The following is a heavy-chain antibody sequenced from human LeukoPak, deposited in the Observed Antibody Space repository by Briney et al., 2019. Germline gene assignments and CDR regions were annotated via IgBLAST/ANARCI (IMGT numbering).Heavy chain of an antibody. V-gene: IGHV4-39*07. CDR2: IYYSGST. Sequence: PSETLSLTCTVSGGSISSSSYYWGWIRQPPGKGLEWIGSIYYSGSTYYNPSLKSRVTISVDTSKNQFSLELSSVTAADTAVYYCARDASGSWTPYFDYWGQGTLVTVSS. D-gene: IGHD1-26*01. CDR3: ARDASGSWTPYFDY. CDR1: GGSISSSSYY. J-gene: IGHJ4*02.